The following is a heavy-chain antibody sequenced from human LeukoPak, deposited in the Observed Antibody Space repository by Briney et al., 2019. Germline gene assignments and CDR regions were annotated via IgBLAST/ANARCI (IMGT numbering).Heavy chain of an antibody. CDR2: INSDGSWT. D-gene: IGHD2/OR15-2a*01. J-gene: IGHJ4*02. V-gene: IGHV3-74*01. CDR3: VSFYETY. Sequence: PGGSLRLSCAASGFTVSSNYMSWVRHAPGKGLVWVSHINSDGSWTSYADSVKGRFTISKDNAKNTVYLQMNSLRAEDTAVYYCVSFYETYWGRGTLVTVSS. CDR1: GFTVSSNY.